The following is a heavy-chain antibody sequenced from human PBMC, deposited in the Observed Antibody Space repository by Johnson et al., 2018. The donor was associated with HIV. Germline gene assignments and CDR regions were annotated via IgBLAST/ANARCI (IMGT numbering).Heavy chain of an antibody. CDR2: IGTAGDT. J-gene: IGHJ3*02. Sequence: VQLVESGGGLVQPGGSLRLSCAASGFTFSSYDMHWVRQATGKGLEWVSAIGTAGDTYYPGSVKGRFTISRENAKNSLYLQMNSLRAGDTAVYYCAREGDYVWGPGKVSDIWGQGTMVTVSS. CDR1: GFTFSSYD. CDR3: AREGDYVWGPGKVSDI. D-gene: IGHD3-16*01. V-gene: IGHV3-13*01.